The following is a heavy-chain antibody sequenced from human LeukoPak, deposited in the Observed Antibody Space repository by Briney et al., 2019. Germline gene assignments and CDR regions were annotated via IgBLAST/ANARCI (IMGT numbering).Heavy chain of an antibody. CDR1: GFTLSGYW. J-gene: IGHJ4*02. D-gene: IGHD2-21*02. Sequence: GGSLRLSCAASGFTLSGYWMHWVPQAPGKGLVWVSRMNSDGTTTTYADSVRGRFTISRDNAKNTLYLQMNSLRAEDTAVYYCARYVVTSACFDSWGQGTLVTVSS. CDR2: MNSDGTTT. V-gene: IGHV3-74*01. CDR3: ARYVVTSACFDS.